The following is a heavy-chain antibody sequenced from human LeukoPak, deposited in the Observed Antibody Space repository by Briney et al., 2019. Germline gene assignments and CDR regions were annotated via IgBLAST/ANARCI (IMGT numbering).Heavy chain of an antibody. J-gene: IGHJ3*02. D-gene: IGHD3-10*01. Sequence: SETLSLTCTVSGGSISSSSFHWGWIRQPPGTGLEWIGYIYYSGSTNYNPSLKSRVTVSVDTSTNHFSLKLSSVTAADTAVYYCARENTMIRGAFDAFDIWGQGTMVTVSS. CDR3: ARENTMIRGAFDAFDI. V-gene: IGHV4-61*03. CDR2: IYYSGST. CDR1: GGSISSSSFH.